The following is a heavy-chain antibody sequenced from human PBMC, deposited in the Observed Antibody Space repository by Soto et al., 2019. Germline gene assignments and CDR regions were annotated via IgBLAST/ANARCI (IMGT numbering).Heavy chain of an antibody. CDR2: IYYSGST. Sequence: SETLSLTCTVSGGSISSGGYYWSWIRQHPGKGLEWIGYIYYSGSTYYNPSLKSRVTISVDTSKNQFSLKLSSVTAADTAVYYCARIGGGYPLFYYGMDVWAQGTTVTVYS. CDR1: GGSISSGGYY. V-gene: IGHV4-31*03. J-gene: IGHJ6*02. CDR3: ARIGGGYPLFYYGMDV. D-gene: IGHD5-12*01.